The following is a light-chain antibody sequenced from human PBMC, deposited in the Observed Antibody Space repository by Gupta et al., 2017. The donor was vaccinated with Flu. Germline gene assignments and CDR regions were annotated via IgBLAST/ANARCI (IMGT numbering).Light chain of an antibody. Sequence: NFMLTQPHSVSESPGKTVAISCTRSSGTIASNFVQWYQQRPGSSPTMLIYDDKLRPSGVPDRFSGSIDRSSNSASLTISGLKTEDEADYYCLSYDSSHHWVFGGGTKVTVL. V-gene: IGLV6-57*01. CDR1: SGTIASNF. CDR2: DDK. J-gene: IGLJ3*02. CDR3: LSYDSSHHWV.